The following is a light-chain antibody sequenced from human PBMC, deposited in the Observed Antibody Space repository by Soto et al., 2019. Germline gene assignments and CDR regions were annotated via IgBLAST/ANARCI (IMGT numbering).Light chain of an antibody. V-gene: IGLV2-14*02. CDR1: SSDSGNDDF. Sequence: QSALTQPASVAGSPGESITISCSGSSSDSGNDDFVSWYQQVPGTAPKAMSSEANRRPPGVSNRFCGAESANTASLTTSVLQAEDEAYYYSSSYTTSTSFALFGGGTK. CDR3: SSYTTSTSFAL. CDR2: EAN. J-gene: IGLJ3*02.